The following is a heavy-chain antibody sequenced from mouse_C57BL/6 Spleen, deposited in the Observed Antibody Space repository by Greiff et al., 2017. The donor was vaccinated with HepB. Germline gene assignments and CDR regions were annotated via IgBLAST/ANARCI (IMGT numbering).Heavy chain of an antibody. D-gene: IGHD1-1*01. J-gene: IGHJ2*01. CDR1: GFTFSDYG. CDR2: ISSGSSTI. CDR3: ARNNGSSYFDY. Sequence: EVKLMESGGGLVKPGGSLKLSCAASGFTFSDYGMHWVRQAPEKGLEWVAYISSGSSTIYYADTVKGRFTISRDNAKNTLFLQMTSLRSEDTAMYYCARNNGSSYFDYWGQGTTLTVSS. V-gene: IGHV5-17*01.